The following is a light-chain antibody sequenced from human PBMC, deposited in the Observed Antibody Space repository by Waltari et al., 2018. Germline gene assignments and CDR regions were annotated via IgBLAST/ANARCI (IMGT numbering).Light chain of an antibody. J-gene: IGKJ1*01. V-gene: IGKV1-39*01. CDR3: QQSFRIPPT. Sequence: DIQMTQSPSSLSASVVDRVTITCRASQTLSSFLNWYPQKPGKAPKLLLSPASTLQSGVPSRFSGSISGTDFTLTISSLQPEDFATFYCQQSFRIPPTFGQGTTVEI. CDR2: PAS. CDR1: QTLSSF.